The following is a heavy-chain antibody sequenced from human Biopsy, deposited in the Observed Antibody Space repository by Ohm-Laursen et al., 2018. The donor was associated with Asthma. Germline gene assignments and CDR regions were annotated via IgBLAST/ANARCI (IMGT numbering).Heavy chain of an antibody. CDR3: TRREYSDSRISPLDL. CDR2: ISSSSSTI. Sequence: SLRLSCAASGFTFSSYGMHWVRQAPGKGLEWVSYISSSSSTIYYADSVKGRFTISRDNAKNSLYLQMNSLRDEDTAVYYCTRREYSDSRISPLDLWGHGTMVTVSS. V-gene: IGHV3-48*02. J-gene: IGHJ3*01. CDR1: GFTFSSYG. D-gene: IGHD3-22*01.